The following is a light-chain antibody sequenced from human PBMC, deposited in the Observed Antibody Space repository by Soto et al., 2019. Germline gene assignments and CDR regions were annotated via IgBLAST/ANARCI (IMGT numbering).Light chain of an antibody. CDR1: QGFXSNY. V-gene: IGKV3-20*01. CDR3: QQYDSAPRT. J-gene: IGKJ1*01. Sequence: IVLTQSPGTLSLSPGERATLSCRASQGFXSNYSAWYQQKPGQAPRLPXSGASSRATGIPDRFSGSGSATVFTLTISRLEPEDFAIYYCQQYDSAPRTFGQGTKVDIK. CDR2: GAS.